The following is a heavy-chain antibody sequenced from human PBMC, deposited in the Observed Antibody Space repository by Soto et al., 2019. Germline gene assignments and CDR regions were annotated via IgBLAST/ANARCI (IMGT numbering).Heavy chain of an antibody. D-gene: IGHD1-26*01. CDR3: AKGGFYSGSYYYFDC. Sequence: GGSLRLSCAASGFTFSSYAMSWVRQAPGKGLEWVSAISGSGGSTYYADSVKGRFTISRDNSKNMLYLQMNSLRAEDTAVYYCAKGGFYSGSYYYFDCWGQGTLVTVSS. J-gene: IGHJ4*02. CDR2: ISGSGGST. CDR1: GFTFSSYA. V-gene: IGHV3-23*01.